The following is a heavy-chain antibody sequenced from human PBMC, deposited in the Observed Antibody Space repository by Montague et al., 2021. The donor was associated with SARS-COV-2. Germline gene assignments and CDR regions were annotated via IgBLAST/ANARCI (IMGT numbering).Heavy chain of an antibody. Sequence: PALVKPTQTLTLTCAFSGFSLSTSGMCVSWIRQPPGKALEWLALIDWDDDKYYSTPLKTRLTISKDTSKNQVVLTMTNMDPVDTATYYCVRMRYYYYMDVWGKGTTVTVSS. CDR3: VRMRYYYYMDV. CDR1: GFSLSTSGMC. CDR2: IDWDDDK. V-gene: IGHV2-70*01. J-gene: IGHJ6*03.